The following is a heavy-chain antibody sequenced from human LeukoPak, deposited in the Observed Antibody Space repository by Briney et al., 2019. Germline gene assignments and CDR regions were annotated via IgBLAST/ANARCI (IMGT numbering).Heavy chain of an antibody. J-gene: IGHJ4*02. CDR3: ARGSRGIERVPAALN. V-gene: IGHV1-2*02. CDR2: INPNSGGT. D-gene: IGHD2-2*01. CDR1: GYTFTGYY. Sequence: ASVKVSCKASGYTFTGYYMQWVRQAPGQGLEWMGWINPNSGGTNYTQKFQGRVTMTRDTSISTAYMELSRLRSDDTAVYYCARGSRGIERVPAALNWGQGTLVTVSS.